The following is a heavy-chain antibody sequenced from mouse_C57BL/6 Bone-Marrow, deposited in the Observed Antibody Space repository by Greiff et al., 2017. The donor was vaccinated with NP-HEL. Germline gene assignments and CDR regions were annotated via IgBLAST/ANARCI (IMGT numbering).Heavy chain of an antibody. D-gene: IGHD2-4*01. Sequence: QVQLKESGPGLVAPSQCLSITCTVSGFSLTSYAISWVRQPPGKGLEWLGVIWTGGGTNYNSALISRLSISKDNSKSQAFLKMISLQTDDTTRYYCARKGDYDYVVWFAYWGQGTVVTVSA. CDR1: GFSLTSYA. J-gene: IGHJ3*01. CDR2: IWTGGGT. CDR3: ARKGDYDYVVWFAY. V-gene: IGHV2-9-1*01.